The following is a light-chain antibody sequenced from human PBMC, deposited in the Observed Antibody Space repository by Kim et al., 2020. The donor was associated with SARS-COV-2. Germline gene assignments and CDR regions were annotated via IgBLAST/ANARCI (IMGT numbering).Light chain of an antibody. J-gene: IGLJ3*02. Sequence: APGETATMTCNGNNIADRSVHWYQQKAGQAPVLAIYYDSDRSSGIPDRYSGSSSGDTATLTISTVEAGDEADYYCQVWDSIIDHWVFGGGTKVTVL. CDR2: YDS. CDR1: NIADRS. V-gene: IGLV3-21*04. CDR3: QVWDSIIDHWV.